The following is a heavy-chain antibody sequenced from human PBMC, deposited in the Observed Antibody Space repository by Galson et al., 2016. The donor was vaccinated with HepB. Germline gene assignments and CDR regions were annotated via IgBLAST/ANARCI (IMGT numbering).Heavy chain of an antibody. CDR3: VQGSTAPAV. D-gene: IGHD1-26*01. Sequence: SLRLSCAASGFTFNTYPMGWVRQAPGKGPEWVSGINAGGNNRYYSDSVKGRFAISRDNSKNTLYLQLDNLRAEDTAVYYCVQGSTAPAVWGKGTTVTVSS. J-gene: IGHJ6*04. V-gene: IGHV3-23*01. CDR2: INAGGNNR. CDR1: GFTFNTYP.